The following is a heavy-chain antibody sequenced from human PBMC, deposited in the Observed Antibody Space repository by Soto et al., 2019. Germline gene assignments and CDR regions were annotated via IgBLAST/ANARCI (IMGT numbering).Heavy chain of an antibody. D-gene: IGHD3-9*01. CDR2: VSGLGGGT. Sequence: GGSLRHPCAASGLTFSNFAMRWVLQAQGKGLEWVSSVSGLGGGTYYADSVKGRFTISRDNSKNTLFLQMSSLTAEDTARYYCAKGRNYDILTAHHAFDYWRQGTQVTGSS. CDR1: GLTFSNFA. CDR3: AKGRNYDILTAHHAFDY. J-gene: IGHJ4*02. V-gene: IGHV3-23*01.